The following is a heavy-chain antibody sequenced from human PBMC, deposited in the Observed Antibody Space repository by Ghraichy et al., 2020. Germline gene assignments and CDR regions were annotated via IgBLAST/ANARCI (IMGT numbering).Heavy chain of an antibody. Sequence: SETLSLTCTVSGDSISSGGYFWGWIRQPPGKGLEWIGTISYSGSTYYNPSLKSRVTISVDTSKNQFSLKLSSVTAADTAMYYCARRADDSRNYYIHPGFDWGQGTLVTVSS. CDR2: ISYSGST. D-gene: IGHD3-10*01. CDR3: ARRADDSRNYYIHPGFD. CDR1: GDSISSGGYF. J-gene: IGHJ4*02. V-gene: IGHV4-39*01.